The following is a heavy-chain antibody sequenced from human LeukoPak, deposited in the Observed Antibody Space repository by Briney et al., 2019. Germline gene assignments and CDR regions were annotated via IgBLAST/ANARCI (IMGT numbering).Heavy chain of an antibody. CDR2: IKQDGSEK. J-gene: IGHJ4*02. V-gene: IGHV3-7*01. D-gene: IGHD4-17*01. Sequence: GGSLRLSCAASGFTFSSYWMSWVRQAPGKGLEWVANIKQDGSEKYYVDSVKGRFTLSRDNAKNSLYLQMNSLRAEDTAVYYCARADYGDYDPHFDYWGQGTLVTVSS. CDR1: GFTFSSYW. CDR3: ARADYGDYDPHFDY.